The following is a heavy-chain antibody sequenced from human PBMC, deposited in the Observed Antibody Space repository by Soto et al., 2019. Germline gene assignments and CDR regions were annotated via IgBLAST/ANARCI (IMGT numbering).Heavy chain of an antibody. D-gene: IGHD3-22*01. CDR2: IIPILGIA. CDR3: ARDKSSGYYPGYRGY. V-gene: IGHV1-69*08. Sequence: QVQLVQSGAEVKKPGSSVKVSCKASGGTFSSYTISWVRQAPGQGLEWMGRIIPILGIANYAQQFQVRVTLTAYTSTSTGYMELSSVRYEDTAVYYCARDKSSGYYPGYRGYWGQGTLVTVSS. CDR1: GGTFSSYT. J-gene: IGHJ4*02.